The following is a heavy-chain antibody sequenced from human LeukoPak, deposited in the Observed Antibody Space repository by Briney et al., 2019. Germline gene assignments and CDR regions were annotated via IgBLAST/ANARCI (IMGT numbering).Heavy chain of an antibody. CDR2: INPNSGGT. J-gene: IGHJ4*02. D-gene: IGHD6-13*01. Sequence: GASVKVSCKASGYTFTGYYMHWVRQAPGQGLEWMGWINPNSGGTNYAQKFQGWVTMTRDTSISTAYMELSRLRSDDTAVYYCATDRGIAAAGPYYFDYWGQGTLVTVSS. CDR3: ATDRGIAAAGPYYFDY. CDR1: GYTFTGYY. V-gene: IGHV1-2*04.